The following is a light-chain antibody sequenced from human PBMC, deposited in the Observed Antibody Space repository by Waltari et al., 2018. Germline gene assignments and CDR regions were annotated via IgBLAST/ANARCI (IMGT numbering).Light chain of an antibody. V-gene: IGLV1-51*01. Sequence: QSLLAQPPSVSAAPGQKVTISCSGSSPNIGNNYVSWYQQLPGTGPNLLIYDNDKRPSGVPDRFSGSKSGTSATLGITGLQTGDEADYYCATWGTGLEAGVFGGGTTLTVL. CDR2: DND. CDR1: SPNIGNNY. J-gene: IGLJ2*01. CDR3: ATWGTGLEAGV.